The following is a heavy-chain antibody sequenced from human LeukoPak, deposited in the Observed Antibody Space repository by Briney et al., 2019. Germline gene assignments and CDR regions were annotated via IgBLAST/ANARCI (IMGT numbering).Heavy chain of an antibody. CDR2: ISGSGDST. Sequence: GGSLRLSCVGSGFIFGKYAMTWVRQAPGKGLEWVSAISGSGDSTFNADSVKGRFTISRDNSKNTLYLQMNSLRAEDTALYYCATSTVAKYDYWGQGTLVAVSS. CDR3: ATSTVAKYDY. D-gene: IGHD4-11*01. J-gene: IGHJ4*02. V-gene: IGHV3-23*01. CDR1: GFIFGKYA.